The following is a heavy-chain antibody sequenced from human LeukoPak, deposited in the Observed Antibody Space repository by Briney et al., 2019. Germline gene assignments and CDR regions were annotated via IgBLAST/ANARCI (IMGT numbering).Heavy chain of an antibody. V-gene: IGHV3-23*01. Sequence: GGSPRLSCAASGFTFSSYAMSWVRQAPGKGLEWVSAVSGSGGSTYYADSVKGRFTISRDNSKNTLYLQMNSLRAEDTAVYYCAKDSYDILTGFDYWGQGTLVTVSS. J-gene: IGHJ4*02. CDR1: GFTFSSYA. CDR2: VSGSGGST. D-gene: IGHD3-9*01. CDR3: AKDSYDILTGFDY.